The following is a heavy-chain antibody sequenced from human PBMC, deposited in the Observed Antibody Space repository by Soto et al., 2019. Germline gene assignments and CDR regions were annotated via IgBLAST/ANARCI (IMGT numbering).Heavy chain of an antibody. Sequence: GGSLRLSCVASGFTFSNSALHWVRQAPGKGLEWLAAISYDGDIRYNVDSVKGRFTISRDNAKNSLYLQMNGLRAEDTAVYYCARDPLGTGPTRGWFDPWGQGTLVTVSS. D-gene: IGHD1-1*01. J-gene: IGHJ5*02. CDR3: ARDPLGTGPTRGWFDP. CDR2: ISYDGDIR. V-gene: IGHV3-30-3*01. CDR1: GFTFSNSA.